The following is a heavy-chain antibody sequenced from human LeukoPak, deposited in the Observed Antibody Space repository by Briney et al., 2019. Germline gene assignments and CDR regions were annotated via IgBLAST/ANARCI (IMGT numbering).Heavy chain of an antibody. CDR1: GYTFTSYY. V-gene: IGHV1-46*01. Sequence: ASVKVSCKASGYTFTSYYKHWVRQAPGQGLEWMGIINPSGGSTSYAQKFQGRVTMTSDTSTSTVYMELSSLKSEDTAVYYCARRNILYFDYWGQGTLVTVSS. J-gene: IGHJ4*02. CDR3: ARRNILYFDY. D-gene: IGHD2/OR15-2a*01. CDR2: INPSGGST.